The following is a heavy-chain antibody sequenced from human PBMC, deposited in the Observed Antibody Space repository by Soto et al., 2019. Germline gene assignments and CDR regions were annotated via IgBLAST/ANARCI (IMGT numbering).Heavy chain of an antibody. V-gene: IGHV3-23*01. CDR3: AKDLYGGVYWYFDL. D-gene: IGHD2-8*02. Sequence: GGSLRLSCAASGFTFSSYAMSWVRQAPGKGLEWVSAISGSGGSTYYADSVKGRFTISRDNSKNTLYLQMNSPRAEDTAVYYCAKDLYGGVYWYFDLWGRGTLVTVSS. J-gene: IGHJ2*01. CDR1: GFTFSSYA. CDR2: ISGSGGST.